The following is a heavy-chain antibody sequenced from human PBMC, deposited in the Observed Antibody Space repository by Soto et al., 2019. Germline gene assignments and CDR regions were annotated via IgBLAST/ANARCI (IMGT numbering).Heavy chain of an antibody. Sequence: WETLSLTCTVSGGSISSYYWSWIRQPPGKGLEWIGYIYYSGSTNYNPSLKSRVTISVDTSKNQFSLKLSSVTAADTAVYYCARAYGSGSSDYYYGMDVWGPGTTVTVYS. D-gene: IGHD3-10*01. V-gene: IGHV4-59*01. CDR3: ARAYGSGSSDYYYGMDV. CDR1: GGSISSYY. J-gene: IGHJ6*02. CDR2: IYYSGST.